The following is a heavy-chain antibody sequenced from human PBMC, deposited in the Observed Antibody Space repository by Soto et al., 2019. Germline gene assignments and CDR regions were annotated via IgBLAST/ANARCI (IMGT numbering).Heavy chain of an antibody. CDR2: IYHSGST. D-gene: IGHD2-2*01. Sequence: SETLSLTCAVSGGSISSVGYSWSWIRQPPGKGLEWIGDIYHSGSTYYNPSLKSRVTISVDRSKKQFSLKLSSVTAADTAVYYCASLPYGISTSFFWFYAWGQGTLVTVSS. J-gene: IGHJ5*02. V-gene: IGHV4-30-2*01. CDR3: ASLPYGISTSFFWFYA. CDR1: GGSISSVGYS.